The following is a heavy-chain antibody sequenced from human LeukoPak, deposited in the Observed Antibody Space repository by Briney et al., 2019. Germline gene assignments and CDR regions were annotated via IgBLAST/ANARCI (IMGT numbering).Heavy chain of an antibody. CDR1: GGTFSSYA. Sequence: SVKVSCKASGGTFSSYAISWVRQAPGQGLEWMGGIIPIFGTANYAQKFQGRVTITTDESTSTAYMELSSLRSEDTAVYYCVRSTVNDYGDYVSFDYWGQGTLVTVSS. CDR2: IIPIFGTA. CDR3: VRSTVNDYGDYVSFDY. J-gene: IGHJ4*02. D-gene: IGHD4-17*01. V-gene: IGHV1-69*05.